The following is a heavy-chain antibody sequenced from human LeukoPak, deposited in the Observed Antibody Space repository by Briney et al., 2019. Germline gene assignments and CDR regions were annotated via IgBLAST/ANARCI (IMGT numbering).Heavy chain of an antibody. D-gene: IGHD6-19*01. CDR2: IYTSGST. Sequence: SETLSLTCAVSGGSISSYYWSWIRQPAGHGLEWVGRIYTSGSTNYNPSLKSRVTMSVDTSKNQFSLTLSSVTAADTALYYCVRGTKGTGWYDFEYWGQGTLVTVSS. CDR1: GGSISSYY. V-gene: IGHV4-4*07. J-gene: IGHJ4*02. CDR3: VRGTKGTGWYDFEY.